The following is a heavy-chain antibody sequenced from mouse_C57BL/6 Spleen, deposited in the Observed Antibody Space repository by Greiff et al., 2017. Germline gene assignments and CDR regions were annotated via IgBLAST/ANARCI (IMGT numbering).Heavy chain of an antibody. Sequence: QVQLQQSGAELVKPGASVKLSCKASGYTFTSYWMHWVKQRPGQGLEWIGMIHPNSGSTNYNEKFKSKATLTVDKSSSTAYMQLSSLTSEDSAVYYCARREGSYAMDYWGQGTSVTVSS. J-gene: IGHJ4*01. CDR1: GYTFTSYW. V-gene: IGHV1-64*01. CDR3: ARREGSYAMDY. CDR2: IHPNSGST.